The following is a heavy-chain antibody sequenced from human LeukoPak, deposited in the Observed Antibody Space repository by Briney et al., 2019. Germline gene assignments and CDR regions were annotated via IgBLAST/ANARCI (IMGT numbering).Heavy chain of an antibody. CDR1: GFTFSSYG. D-gene: IGHD1-26*01. CDR3: ARDQEVGATFDY. J-gene: IGHJ4*02. V-gene: IGHV3-30*02. CDR2: IRYDGSNK. Sequence: GGSLRLSCAASGFTFSSYGMHWVRQAPGKGLEWVAFIRYDGSNKYYADSVKGRFTISRDNSKNTLYLQMNSLRAEDTAVYYCARDQEVGATFDYWGQGTLVTVSS.